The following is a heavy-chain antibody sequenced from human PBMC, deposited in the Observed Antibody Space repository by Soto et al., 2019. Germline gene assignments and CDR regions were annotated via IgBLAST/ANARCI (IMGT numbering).Heavy chain of an antibody. D-gene: IGHD2-2*03. V-gene: IGHV3-74*01. CDR1: GFTFSRYW. CDR2: INIYGSST. Sequence: GGSLRLSCAASGFTFSRYWMHWVRQAPGKGLVWVSRINIYGSSTDYADSVKGRFTISRDNAKNTLYLQMNSLRVEDTAVYYWARAWIGDLNDAFDIWGQGTMVTV. J-gene: IGHJ3*02. CDR3: ARAWIGDLNDAFDI.